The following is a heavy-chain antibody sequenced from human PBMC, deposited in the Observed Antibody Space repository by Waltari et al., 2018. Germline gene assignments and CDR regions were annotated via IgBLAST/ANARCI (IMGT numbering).Heavy chain of an antibody. V-gene: IGHV3-66*02. CDR2: IYSGGST. Sequence: EVQLVESGRGLVQPGGSLRLSCAASGFTVSSNYMSWVRQAPGKGLEWVSVIYSGGSTYYADSVKGRFTISRDNSKNTLYLQMNSLRAEDTAVYYCARVGDYDILTGDAPLDYWGQGTLVTVSS. J-gene: IGHJ4*02. CDR3: ARVGDYDILTGDAPLDY. D-gene: IGHD3-9*01. CDR1: GFTVSSNY.